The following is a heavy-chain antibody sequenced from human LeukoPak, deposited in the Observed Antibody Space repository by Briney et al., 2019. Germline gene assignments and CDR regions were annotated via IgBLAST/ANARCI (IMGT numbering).Heavy chain of an antibody. CDR2: ISGSGGST. D-gene: IGHD3-10*01. CDR1: GFTFSSYA. V-gene: IGHV3-23*01. J-gene: IGHJ4*02. Sequence: GGSLRLSCAASGFTFSSYAMSWVRQAPGKGLERVSAISGSGGSTYYADSVKGRFTISRDNSKNTLYLQMNSLRAEDTAVYYCANWPLLWFGEHYFDYWGQGTLVTVSS. CDR3: ANWPLLWFGEHYFDY.